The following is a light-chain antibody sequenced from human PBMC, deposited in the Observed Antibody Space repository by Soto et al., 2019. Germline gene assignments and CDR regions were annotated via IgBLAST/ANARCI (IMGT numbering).Light chain of an antibody. CDR2: DAD. J-gene: IGKJ4*01. V-gene: IGKV1-39*01. Sequence: DFQMTQSPSALSASVGDRVTMSCRSSHSISTSLYWYQQKPGKAPNLLIYDADTLHRSVPSRFSGSGSGTESNLTISGLQTDDCATYFCQQSFTTLLTFGARTKVEI. CDR1: HSISTS. CDR3: QQSFTTLLT.